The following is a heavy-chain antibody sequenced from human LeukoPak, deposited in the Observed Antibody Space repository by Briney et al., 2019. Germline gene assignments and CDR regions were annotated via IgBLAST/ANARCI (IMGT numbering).Heavy chain of an antibody. J-gene: IGHJ4*02. CDR2: IFFNGNT. CDR3: ARHSGSYWY. CDR1: GGSISSSSYC. Sequence: SETLSLTCTVSGGSISSSSYCWGWIRQPPGKGLEWIGYIFFNGNTNYNPSLKSRVTISVDTSNNQFSLKLSSVTAADTAVYYCARHSGSYWYWGQGTLVTVSS. V-gene: IGHV4-61*05. D-gene: IGHD1-26*01.